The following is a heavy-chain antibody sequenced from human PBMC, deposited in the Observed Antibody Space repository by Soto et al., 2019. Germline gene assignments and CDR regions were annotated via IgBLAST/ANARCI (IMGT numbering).Heavy chain of an antibody. CDR2: ISYDGSNK. V-gene: IGHV3-30*18. D-gene: IGHD6-6*01. J-gene: IGHJ5*02. CDR1: GFTFSSYG. CDR3: AKGAPYSSSEYNWFDP. Sequence: GGSLRLSCAASGFTFSSYGMHWVRQAPGKGLEWVAVISYDGSNKYYADSVKGRFTISRDNSKNTLYLQMNSLRAEDTAVYYCAKGAPYSSSEYNWFDPWGQGTLVTVSS.